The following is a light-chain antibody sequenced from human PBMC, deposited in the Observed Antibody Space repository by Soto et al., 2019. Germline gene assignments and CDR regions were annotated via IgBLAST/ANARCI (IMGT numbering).Light chain of an antibody. CDR1: QSVSSN. CDR2: GAS. CDR3: QQYNNWPRWT. V-gene: IGKV3-15*01. J-gene: IGKJ1*01. Sequence: EIVMTQSPATLSVSPGERATLSCRASQSVSSNLAWYQQKPGQAPRLLIYGASTRATGIPARFSGSGSGTGFTLTISSLQSEDFAVYYCQQYNNWPRWTFGQGTKVEIK.